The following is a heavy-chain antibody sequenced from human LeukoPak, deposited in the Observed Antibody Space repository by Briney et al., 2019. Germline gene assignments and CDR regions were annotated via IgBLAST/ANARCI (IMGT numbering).Heavy chain of an antibody. J-gene: IGHJ4*02. V-gene: IGHV3-7*01. CDR2: IKEDGSDQ. CDR1: GFTFSSYW. CDR3: ARDTYVMTATRRFDS. Sequence: HPGGSLRLSCAASGFTFSSYWMTWVRQAPGKGLEWVANIKEDGSDQYYVDSVKGRFTISRDNAKNSLDLQLNSLRVEDTAVYYCARDTYVMTATRRFDSWGQGTLVTVSS. D-gene: IGHD2-21*02.